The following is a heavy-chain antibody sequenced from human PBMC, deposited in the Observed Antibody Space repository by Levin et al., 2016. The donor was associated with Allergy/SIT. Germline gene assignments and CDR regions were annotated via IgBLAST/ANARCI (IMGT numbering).Heavy chain of an antibody. J-gene: IGHJ4*02. CDR2: VYFTGNT. V-gene: IGHV4-31*02. D-gene: IGHD4/OR15-4a*01. Sequence: WIRQPPGKGLEWLGCVYFTGNTHYNPSLKSRVTMSVDMSKNQFSLHLGSVTAADTAVYYCARDGSPKPYGGPFLFYLDFWGQGSLVTVSS. CDR3: ARDGSPKPYGGPFLFYLDF.